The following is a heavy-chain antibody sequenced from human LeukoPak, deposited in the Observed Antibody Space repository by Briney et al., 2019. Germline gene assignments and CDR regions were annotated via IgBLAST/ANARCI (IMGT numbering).Heavy chain of an antibody. Sequence: SETLSLTCTVSGGSISSGSYYWSWIRQPAGKGLEWIGRIYTSGNTNYNPSLKSRVTLSVDTSKNQFSLKLNSVTAADTAVYYCARENVARYWYFDLWGRGTLVTVSS. J-gene: IGHJ2*01. CDR2: IYTSGNT. CDR1: GGSISSGSYY. V-gene: IGHV4-61*02. CDR3: ARENVARYWYFDL.